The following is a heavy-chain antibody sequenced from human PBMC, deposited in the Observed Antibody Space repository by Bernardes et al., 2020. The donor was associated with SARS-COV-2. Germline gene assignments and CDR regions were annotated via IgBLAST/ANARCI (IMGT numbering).Heavy chain of an antibody. Sequence: GGSLRLSCAASGFTFSNVWMSWVRQAPGKGLEWVGRIISKAGGETTLYGAPVKGRFTISRDDSKNTLYLQMNSLKTEDTAVYYCTTHSAEWELHTWGQGTQVTVSS. CDR2: IISKAGGETT. J-gene: IGHJ5*02. V-gene: IGHV3-15*01. D-gene: IGHD1-26*01. CDR1: GFTFSNVW. CDR3: TTHSAEWELHT.